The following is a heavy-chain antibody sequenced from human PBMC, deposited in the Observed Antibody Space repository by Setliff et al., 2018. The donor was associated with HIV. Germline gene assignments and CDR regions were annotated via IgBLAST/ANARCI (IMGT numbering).Heavy chain of an antibody. Sequence: SETLSLTCNVSGGAIINYDWTWVRQPAGKGLEWIGRIFDSGVTNYNTSLESRLTMSLDTSRNHLSLRLRSVTAADTAIYYCARDNHGFPVDWGQGTLVTVSS. J-gene: IGHJ4*02. D-gene: IGHD5-12*01. CDR3: ARDNHGFPVD. CDR1: GGAIINYD. CDR2: IFDSGVT. V-gene: IGHV4-4*07.